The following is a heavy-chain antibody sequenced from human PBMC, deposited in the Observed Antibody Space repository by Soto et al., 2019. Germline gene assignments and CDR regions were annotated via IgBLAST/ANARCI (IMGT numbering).Heavy chain of an antibody. J-gene: IGHJ3*02. CDR3: ARAYCGGDCYSPAFDI. Sequence: ASVKVSCKASGYTFTSYAMHWVRQAPGQRLEWMGWMNANSGNTGYAQKFQGRVTMTRNTSISTAYMELSSLRSEDTAVYYCARAYCGGDCYSPAFDIWGQGTMVTVSS. D-gene: IGHD2-21*01. CDR1: GYTFTSYA. V-gene: IGHV1-8*02. CDR2: MNANSGNT.